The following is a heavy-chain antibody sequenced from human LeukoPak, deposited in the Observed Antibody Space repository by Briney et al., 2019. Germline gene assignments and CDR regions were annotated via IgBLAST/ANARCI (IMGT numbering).Heavy chain of an antibody. CDR2: IYYSGST. J-gene: IGHJ3*02. D-gene: IGHD3-22*01. Sequence: SETLSLTCTVSGGSISSSSYYWGWIRQPPGKGLEWIGSIYYSGSTYYNPSLESRVTISVDTSKNQFSLKLSSVTAADTAVYYCARMYYYDSSGYAITVAFDIWGQGTMVTVSS. V-gene: IGHV4-39*07. CDR3: ARMYYYDSSGYAITVAFDI. CDR1: GGSISSSSYY.